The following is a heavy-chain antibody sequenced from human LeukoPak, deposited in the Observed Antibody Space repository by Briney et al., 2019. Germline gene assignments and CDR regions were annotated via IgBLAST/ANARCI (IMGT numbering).Heavy chain of an antibody. V-gene: IGHV4-34*01. D-gene: IGHD3-10*01. J-gene: IGHJ4*02. CDR2: INHSGST. Sequence: SETLSLTCTVYGGSFSGYYWSWIRQPPGKRLEWIGEINHSGSTNYNPSLKSRVTISVETSKNQFSLKLSSVTAADTAVYYCARGEYYFDYWGQGTLVTVSS. CDR3: ARGEYYFDY. CDR1: GGSFSGYY.